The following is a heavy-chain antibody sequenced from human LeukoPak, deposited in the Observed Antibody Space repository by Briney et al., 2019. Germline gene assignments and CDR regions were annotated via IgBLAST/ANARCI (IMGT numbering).Heavy chain of an antibody. CDR2: ISYDGTTK. D-gene: IGHD2-2*01. V-gene: IGHV3-30-3*01. CDR3: TGGGSWAYSSTLDF. Sequence: GGSLRFSCATSGFIFDHFSMYWVRQAPGKGLEWVTVISYDGTTKHYADSVKGRFTVSRDNSKKTLYLQLNNLRVEDTAVYYCTGGGSWAYSSTLDFWGQGTLVTVSP. J-gene: IGHJ4*02. CDR1: GFIFDHFS.